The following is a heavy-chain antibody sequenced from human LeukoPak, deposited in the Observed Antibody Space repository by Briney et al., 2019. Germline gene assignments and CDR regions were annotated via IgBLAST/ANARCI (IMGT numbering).Heavy chain of an antibody. D-gene: IGHD3-10*01. CDR3: ARDRGVYHAFDI. Sequence: SETLSLTCTVSGGSISSYYWSWIRQPPGKGLEWIGYIYYSGSTNYNPSLKSRVTISVDTSKNQFSLKLSSVTAADTAVYYCARDRGVYHAFDIWGQGTMVTVSS. V-gene: IGHV4-59*01. CDR1: GGSISSYY. CDR2: IYYSGST. J-gene: IGHJ3*02.